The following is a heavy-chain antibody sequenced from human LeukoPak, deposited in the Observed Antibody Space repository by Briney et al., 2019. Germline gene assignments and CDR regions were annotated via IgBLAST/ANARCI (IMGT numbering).Heavy chain of an antibody. Sequence: ASVKVSCKASGYTFTSYGISWVRQAPGQGLEWMGWISAYNGNTNYAQNLQGRVTMTTDTSTSTAYMELRSLRSDDTAVYYCARGLARKGGIAAVWVWFDPWGREPWSPSPQ. J-gene: IGHJ5*02. CDR2: ISAYNGNT. D-gene: IGHD6-13*01. V-gene: IGHV1-18*01. CDR3: ARGLARKGGIAAVWVWFDP. CDR1: GYTFTSYG.